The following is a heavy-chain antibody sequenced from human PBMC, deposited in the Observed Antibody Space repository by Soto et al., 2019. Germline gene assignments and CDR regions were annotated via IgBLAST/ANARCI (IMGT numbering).Heavy chain of an antibody. J-gene: IGHJ4*02. CDR3: ARGGSPIAVAGPFDY. CDR1: GGTFSSYA. V-gene: IGHV1-69*01. Sequence: QVQLVQSGAEVKKPGSSVKVSCKASGGTFSSYAISWVRQAPGQGLEWMGGIIPIFGTANYAQKFQGRVTINADESTMTADMELSSLRSEDTAVYYCARGGSPIAVAGPFDYWGQGTLVTVSS. CDR2: IIPIFGTA. D-gene: IGHD6-19*01.